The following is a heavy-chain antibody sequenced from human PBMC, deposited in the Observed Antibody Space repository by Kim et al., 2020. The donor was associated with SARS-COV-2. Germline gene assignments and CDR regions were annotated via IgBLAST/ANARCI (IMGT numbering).Heavy chain of an antibody. Sequence: SVKVSCKASGGTFSSYAISWVRQAPGQGLEWMGRIIPILCIANYAQKFQGRVTITADKSTSTPYMELNSLRSDDTAVYYCARGGCPDSSGYDYWGQGTL. D-gene: IGHD3-22*01. CDR3: ARGGCPDSSGYDY. CDR1: GGTFSSYA. J-gene: IGHJ4*02. V-gene: IGHV1-69*04. CDR2: IIPILCIA.